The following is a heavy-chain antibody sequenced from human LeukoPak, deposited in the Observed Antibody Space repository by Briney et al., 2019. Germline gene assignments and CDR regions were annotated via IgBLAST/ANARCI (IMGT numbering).Heavy chain of an antibody. Sequence: GGSLRLSCAASGFTFSDYYMSWIRQAPGKGLEWVSVISGSGDSTDYADSVKGRFTISRDNSRNTLYLQMNNLRAEDTAIYYCAKDTYYSGSYIWFDPRGQGTLVTVSS. CDR2: ISGSGDST. V-gene: IGHV3-23*01. D-gene: IGHD1-26*01. J-gene: IGHJ5*02. CDR3: AKDTYYSGSYIWFDP. CDR1: GFTFSDYY.